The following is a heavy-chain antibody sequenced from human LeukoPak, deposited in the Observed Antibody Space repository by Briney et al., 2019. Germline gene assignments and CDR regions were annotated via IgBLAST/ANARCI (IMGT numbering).Heavy chain of an antibody. J-gene: IGHJ6*03. CDR1: GFTFSNYA. D-gene: IGHD2-2*01. CDR2: ISGRGDNT. CDR3: ARDTSAFLTGYYYMDV. Sequence: GGFLRLSCAASGFTFSNYAVSWVRQAPGKGLEWVSAISGRGDNTYYADSVRGRFTISRDNSKNTLYLQMNSLRAEDTAVYYCARDTSAFLTGYYYMDVWGKGTTVTVSS. V-gene: IGHV3-23*01.